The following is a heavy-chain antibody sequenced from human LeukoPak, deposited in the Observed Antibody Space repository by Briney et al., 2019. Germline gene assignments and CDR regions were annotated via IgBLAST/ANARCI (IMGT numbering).Heavy chain of an antibody. D-gene: IGHD3-3*01. J-gene: IGHJ4*02. CDR2: IKQDGSEK. CDR1: GFTFSSYW. V-gene: IGHV3-7*01. Sequence: GGSLRLSCAASGFTFSSYWMSWVRQARGKGLEWVANIKQDGSEKYYVDSVKGRFTISRDNAKNSLYLQMNSLRAEDTAVYYCARDQAPTYYYDFWSDYIDYWGQGTLVTVSS. CDR3: ARDQAPTYYYDFWSDYIDY.